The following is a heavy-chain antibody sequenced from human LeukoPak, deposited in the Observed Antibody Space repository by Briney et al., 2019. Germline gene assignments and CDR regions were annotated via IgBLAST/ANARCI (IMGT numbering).Heavy chain of an antibody. D-gene: IGHD3-3*01. V-gene: IGHV3-23*01. CDR2: ISGSGGST. CDR3: AKSASYYDFWSGYSYYFDY. J-gene: IGHJ4*02. CDR1: GFTFSSYA. Sequence: GGSLRLSCAASGFTFSSYAMSWVRQAPGKGLEWDSGISGSGGSTYYADSVKGRFTISRDNSKNTLYLQMNNLRAEDTAVYYCAKSASYYDFWSGYSYYFDYWGQGTLVTVSS.